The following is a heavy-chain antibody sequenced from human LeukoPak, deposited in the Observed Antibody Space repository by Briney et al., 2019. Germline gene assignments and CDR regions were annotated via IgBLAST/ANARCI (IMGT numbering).Heavy chain of an antibody. CDR2: IYYSGST. CDR1: GGSFSGYY. Sequence: SETLSLTCAVYGGSFSGYYWSWIRQPPGKGLEWIGYIYYSGSTNYNPSLKSRVTISVDTSKNQFSLKLSSVTAADTAVYYCAREGDSSGWYFDYWGQGTLVTVSS. V-gene: IGHV4-59*01. D-gene: IGHD6-19*01. J-gene: IGHJ4*02. CDR3: AREGDSSGWYFDY.